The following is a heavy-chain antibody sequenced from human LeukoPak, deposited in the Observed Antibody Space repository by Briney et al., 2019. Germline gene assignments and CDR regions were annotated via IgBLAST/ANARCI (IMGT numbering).Heavy chain of an antibody. CDR3: ASFMLDY. V-gene: IGHV3-30*03. J-gene: IGHJ4*02. Sequence: GSLRLSCAASGFTFSSYGMHWVRQAPGKGLEWVAVISYDGSNKYYADSVKGRFTISRDNSKNTLYLQMNSLRAEDTAVYYCASFMLDYWGQGTLVTVSS. CDR1: GFTFSSYG. CDR2: ISYDGSNK.